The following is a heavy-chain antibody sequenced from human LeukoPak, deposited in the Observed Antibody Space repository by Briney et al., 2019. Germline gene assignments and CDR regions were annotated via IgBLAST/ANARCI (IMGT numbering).Heavy chain of an antibody. CDR3: ARGVNSGYFDY. J-gene: IGHJ4*02. CDR1: DTSINTYY. CDR2: IYYSGST. D-gene: IGHD1-26*01. V-gene: IGHV4-59*01. Sequence: SETLSLTCTVSDTSINTYYWSWIRQPPGKGLEWIGYIYYSGSTNYNPSLKSRVTISVDTSKNQFSLKLTSVTAADTAVYYCARGVNSGYFDYCGQGTLVTVSS.